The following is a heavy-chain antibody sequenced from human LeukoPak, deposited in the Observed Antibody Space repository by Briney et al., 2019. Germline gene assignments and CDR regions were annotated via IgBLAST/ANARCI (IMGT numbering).Heavy chain of an antibody. CDR3: ARAPAPAAGTPRPYYYYYMDV. D-gene: IGHD6-13*01. CDR2: INPNNGNL. Sequence: ASVKVSCKASGYTFGSDDINWVRQATGQGLEWMGWINPNNGNLGYAQKFQGRVTITRNTPISTAYMELSSLTSEDTAVYYCARAPAPAAGTPRPYYYYYMDVWGKGTTVTVSS. J-gene: IGHJ6*03. CDR1: GYTFGSDD. V-gene: IGHV1-8*03.